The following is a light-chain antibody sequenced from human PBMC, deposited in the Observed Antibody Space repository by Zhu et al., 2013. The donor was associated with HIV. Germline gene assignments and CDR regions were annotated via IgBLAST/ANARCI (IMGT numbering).Light chain of an antibody. CDR1: SSNIGTNY. Sequence: QSVLTQPPSVSAAPGQKVTISCSGTSSNIGTNYVSWYQHLPGTAPKLLIYDDDERPSGIPDRFSGSKSGTSATLDITGLQTGDEADYYCGTWDSSLSAGVFGGGTKLTVL. CDR3: GTWDSSLSAGV. CDR2: DDD. V-gene: IGLV1-51*01. J-gene: IGLJ3*02.